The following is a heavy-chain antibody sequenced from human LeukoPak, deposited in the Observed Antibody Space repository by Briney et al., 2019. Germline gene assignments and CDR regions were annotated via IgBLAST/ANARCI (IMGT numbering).Heavy chain of an antibody. CDR1: GYTFTGYY. CDR3: ARGYYDILTGYPSFDY. J-gene: IGHJ4*02. V-gene: IGHV1-2*04. Sequence: ASVKVSCKASGYTFTGYYMHWVRQAPGQGLEWMGWINPNSGGTNYAQKFQGWVTMTRDTSISTAYMELSRLRSDDTAVYYCARGYYDILTGYPSFDYWGQGTLVTVSS. CDR2: INPNSGGT. D-gene: IGHD3-9*01.